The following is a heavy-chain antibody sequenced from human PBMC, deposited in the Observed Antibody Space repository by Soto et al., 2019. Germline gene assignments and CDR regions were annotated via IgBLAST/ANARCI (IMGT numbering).Heavy chain of an antibody. V-gene: IGHV3-53*01. Sequence: GGSLRLSCEASGLAVSSTYIHWVRQAPGKGLEWVSAFYSSGRTYYAASVKGRFTISRDNSKNTLYLQMNSLRAEDTAVYYCAKPIVATTSYYYYGMDVWGQGTTVTVSS. D-gene: IGHD5-12*01. CDR1: GLAVSSTY. CDR3: AKPIVATTSYYYYGMDV. J-gene: IGHJ6*02. CDR2: FYSSGRT.